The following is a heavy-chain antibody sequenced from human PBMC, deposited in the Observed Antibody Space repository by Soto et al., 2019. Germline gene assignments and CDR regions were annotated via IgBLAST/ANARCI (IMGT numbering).Heavy chain of an antibody. CDR2: ISGSGGST. D-gene: IGHD3-22*01. CDR1: GFTFSSYA. Sequence: PGGSLRLSCAASGFTFSSYAMSWVRQAPGKGLEWVSAISGSGGSTYYADSVKGRFTISRDNSKNTLYLQMNSLRAEDTAVYYCAKDLHYYDSAGYFDYWGQGTLVTVSS. V-gene: IGHV3-23*01. CDR3: AKDLHYYDSAGYFDY. J-gene: IGHJ4*02.